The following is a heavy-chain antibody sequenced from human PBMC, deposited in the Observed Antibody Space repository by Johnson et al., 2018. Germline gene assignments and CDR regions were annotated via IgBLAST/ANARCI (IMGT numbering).Heavy chain of an antibody. J-gene: IGHJ5*02. V-gene: IGHV3-48*01. CDR2: IGRSSNTK. Sequence: VQLVQSGGTLIQAGGSLRLSCAASGFNFRNYAMHWVRQSPRKGLEWGSYIGRSSNTKHYANAVKGRFTISRDEADNPLYLQMNNLRVEDTAVYSCARDPDPYSATYVWFDPRGQGTLVTVSS. CDR3: ARDPDPYSATYVWFDP. D-gene: IGHD1-26*01. CDR1: GFNFRNYA.